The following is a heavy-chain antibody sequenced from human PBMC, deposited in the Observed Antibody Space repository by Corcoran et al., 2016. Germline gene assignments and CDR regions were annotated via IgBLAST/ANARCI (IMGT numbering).Heavy chain of an antibody. CDR3: ARQGWLQGGWFDP. Sequence: EVQLVQSGAEVKKPGESLKISRKGSGYSFISQWIAWVRQMPGKGLEWMGIIYPGDSETRYNPAFQGQVTISADKSISTAYLHWGSLKASDTAMYYCARQGWLQGGWFDPWGQGTLVTVSS. D-gene: IGHD6-19*01. CDR1: GYSFISQW. CDR2: IYPGDSET. J-gene: IGHJ5*02. V-gene: IGHV5-51*01.